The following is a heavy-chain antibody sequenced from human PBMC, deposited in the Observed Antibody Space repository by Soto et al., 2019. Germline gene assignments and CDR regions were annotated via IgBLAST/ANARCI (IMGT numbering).Heavy chain of an antibody. J-gene: IGHJ6*02. CDR3: ARDPVGYPEENYYYGMDV. CDR2: ISSSSSTI. CDR1: GFTFSSYS. V-gene: IGHV3-48*02. D-gene: IGHD5-12*01. Sequence: EVQLVESGGGLVQPGGSLRLSCAASGFTFSSYSMNWVRQAPGKGLEWVSYISSSSSTIYYADSVKGRFTISRDNADNSLYLPMNGRRDDATAVYYSARDPVGYPEENYYYGMDVWGRGTTFTVAS.